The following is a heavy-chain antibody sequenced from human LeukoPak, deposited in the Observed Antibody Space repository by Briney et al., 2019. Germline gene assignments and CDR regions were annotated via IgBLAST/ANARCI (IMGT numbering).Heavy chain of an antibody. Sequence: GSLRLSCAASGFTFSSYAMSWVRQAPGKGLEWVSAISGSGGSTYYADSVKGRFTISRDNSKNTLNLQMNSLRAEDTAVYYCAKVLRGIAATYDAFDIWGQGTMVTVSS. D-gene: IGHD6-13*01. J-gene: IGHJ3*02. CDR1: GFTFSSYA. V-gene: IGHV3-23*01. CDR3: AKVLRGIAATYDAFDI. CDR2: ISGSGGST.